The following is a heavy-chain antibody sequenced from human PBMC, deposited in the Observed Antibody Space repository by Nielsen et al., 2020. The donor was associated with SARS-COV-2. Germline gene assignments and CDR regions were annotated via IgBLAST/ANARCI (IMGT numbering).Heavy chain of an antibody. CDR3: ARAAVVRSWYFDL. CDR2: INHSGST. Sequence: SETLSLTCAVYGGSFSGYYWSWIRQPPGKGLEWIGEINHSGSTNYNPSLKSRVTISVDMSKNQFSLKLSSVTAADTAVYYCARAAVVRSWYFDLWGRGTLVTVSS. CDR1: GGSFSGYY. J-gene: IGHJ2*01. D-gene: IGHD3-10*01. V-gene: IGHV4-34*01.